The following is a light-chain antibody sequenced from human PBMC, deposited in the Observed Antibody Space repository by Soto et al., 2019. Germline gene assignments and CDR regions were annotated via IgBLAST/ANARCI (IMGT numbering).Light chain of an antibody. CDR1: SSDVCGHNF. J-gene: IGLJ2*01. Sequence: QSALTQPPSASGSPGQSVTISCTGTSSDVCGHNFVSWYQQHPGKAPKFLIYEVTKRPSGVPDRFSGSKSGITASLTVSGLQADDEAYYYCSAYAGNNNPVIFGGGTKVTVL. CDR3: SAYAGNNNPVI. V-gene: IGLV2-8*01. CDR2: EVT.